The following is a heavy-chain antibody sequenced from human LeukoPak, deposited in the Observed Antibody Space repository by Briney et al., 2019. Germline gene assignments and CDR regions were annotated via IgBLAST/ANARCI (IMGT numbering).Heavy chain of an antibody. CDR3: ARGTYYYDSSGYLGDAFDI. V-gene: IGHV3-30*02. CDR2: IRYDGSNK. D-gene: IGHD3-22*01. J-gene: IGHJ3*02. CDR1: GFSFSSYC. Sequence: GWSLRLSCAASGFSFSSYCMHWVRQAPGKGLEGVSFIRYDGSNKYYADSVKGRVTISRDNSKNTLYLQMNSLRTEDTAVYYCARGTYYYDSSGYLGDAFDIWGQGTMVTVSS.